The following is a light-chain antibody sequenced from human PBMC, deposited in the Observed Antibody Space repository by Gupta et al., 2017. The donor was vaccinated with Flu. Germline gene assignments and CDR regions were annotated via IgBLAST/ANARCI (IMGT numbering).Light chain of an antibody. CDR2: SAS. CDR3: QHWSSSPFT. V-gene: IGKV3-20*01. Sequence: GTLYLSPGESDTTSCRARQRVDRKEVDWYQQTPGQAPSLLILSASSRANGVPDRFSGSGCGTEFTLTISRREPEDFAVYYCQHWSSSPFTFGQGTKVDIK. CDR1: QRVDRKE. J-gene: IGKJ2*01.